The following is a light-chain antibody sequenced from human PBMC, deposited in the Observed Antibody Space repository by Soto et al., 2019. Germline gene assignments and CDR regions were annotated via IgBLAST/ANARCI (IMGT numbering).Light chain of an antibody. V-gene: IGLV2-14*01. CDR2: AVS. CDR1: SSDVGGYKY. Sequence: QSVLTQPASVSGSPGQSITISCTGTSSDVGGYKYVSWYQHHPGRAPKLMIYAVSNRPSGVSTRFSGSKSGNTASLTISGLQADDEADYYCSSYTSSSSVIFGGGTQLTVL. J-gene: IGLJ2*01. CDR3: SSYTSSSSVI.